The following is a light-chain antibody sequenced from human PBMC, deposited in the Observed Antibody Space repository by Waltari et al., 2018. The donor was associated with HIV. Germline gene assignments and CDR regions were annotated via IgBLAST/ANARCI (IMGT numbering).Light chain of an antibody. CDR3: QQSYRIPYT. J-gene: IGKJ2*01. Sequence: DIQMTQSPSPLSASLGGRVTIACRASQRQTTFLNWYQQRPGRAPELLIYTTSNLQSGVPSRFRGSVSGTNFVLTITNVQPEDLATYSCQQSYRIPYTFGQGTKVHI. CDR1: QRQTTF. CDR2: TTS. V-gene: IGKV1-39*01.